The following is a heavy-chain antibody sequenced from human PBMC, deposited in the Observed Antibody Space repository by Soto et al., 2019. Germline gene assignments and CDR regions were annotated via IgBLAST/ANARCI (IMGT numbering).Heavy chain of an antibody. CDR2: IVVGSGNT. D-gene: IGHD5-18*01. J-gene: IGHJ4*02. CDR1: GFTFTNSA. CDR3: ATDKGDSYGYGNY. Sequence: SVKVSCKASGFTFTNSAVQWVRQARGQRLEWIGWIVVGSGNTSYAQKFQERVTITRDMSTTTAYMELSSPRSEDTAVYYCATDKGDSYGYGNYWGQGTLVTVSS. V-gene: IGHV1-58*01.